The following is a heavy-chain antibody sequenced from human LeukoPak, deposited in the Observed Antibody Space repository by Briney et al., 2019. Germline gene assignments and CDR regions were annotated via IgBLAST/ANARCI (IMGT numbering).Heavy chain of an antibody. J-gene: IGHJ4*02. V-gene: IGHV1-69*01. CDR2: IIPIFGTA. CDR1: GGTFSSYA. Sequence: SVKVSCKASGGTFSSYAISWVRQAPGQGLEWMGGIIPIFGTANYAQKFQGRVTITADEPTSTAYMELSSLRSEDTAVYYCASSVRIVVAVFDYWGQGTLVTVSS. D-gene: IGHD3-22*01. CDR3: ASSVRIVVAVFDY.